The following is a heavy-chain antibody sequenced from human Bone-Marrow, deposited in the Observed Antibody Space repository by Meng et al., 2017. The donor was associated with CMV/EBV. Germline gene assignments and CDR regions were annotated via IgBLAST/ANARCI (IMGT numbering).Heavy chain of an antibody. CDR3: AKDLFSPGGNSPYDS. V-gene: IGHV1-18*01. CDR2: INIWNGNT. Sequence: ASVKVSCKASGYPFNKHAINWVRQAPGQGPEWMGWINIWNGNTEFAQSLQGRLTLTTDISTSTAYMELRSLRSDDTAIYYCAKDLFSPGGNSPYDSWGQGTLVTGSS. D-gene: IGHD4-23*01. J-gene: IGHJ4*02. CDR1: GYPFNKHA.